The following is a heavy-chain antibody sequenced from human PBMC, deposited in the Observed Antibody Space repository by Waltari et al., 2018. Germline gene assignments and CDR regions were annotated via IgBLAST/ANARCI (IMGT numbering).Heavy chain of an antibody. V-gene: IGHV3-30-3*01. CDR2: ISYDGSNK. J-gene: IGHJ4*02. CDR3: ARGRGSRYFDY. Sequence: QVQLVESGGGVVQPGRSLRLSCAASGFTLSSYAMHWVRQAPGKGLEWVAVISYDGSNKYYADSVKGRFTISRDNSKNTLYLQMNSLRAEDTAVYYCARGRGSRYFDYWGQGTLVTVSS. D-gene: IGHD2-15*01. CDR1: GFTLSSYA.